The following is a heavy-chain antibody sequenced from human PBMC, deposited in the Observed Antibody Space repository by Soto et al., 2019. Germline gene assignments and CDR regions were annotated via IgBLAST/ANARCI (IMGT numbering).Heavy chain of an antibody. D-gene: IGHD3-9*01. V-gene: IGHV4-61*03. CDR2: IYTSGTT. Sequence: SETLSLTCTVSGDSVSSGTYYWTWIRQPPGKGLEWIGYIYTSGTTNYNPSLKSRVTISLDTSSNHFSLTLMSVTAADTAVYYCEREKIDSLTYLYGMEAWGQWTTV. J-gene: IGHJ6*02. CDR3: EREKIDSLTYLYGMEA. CDR1: GDSVSSGTYY.